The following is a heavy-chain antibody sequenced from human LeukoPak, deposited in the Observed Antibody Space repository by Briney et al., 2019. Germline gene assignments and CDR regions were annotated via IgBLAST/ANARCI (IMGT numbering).Heavy chain of an antibody. CDR2: ISGGGSTT. D-gene: IGHD3-10*01. Sequence: GGSLRLSCAASGFTFRSHAMSWVRQAPGKGLEWVSTISGGGSTTDYADSVKGRFTISRDNSKNTLYLQMNSLTAEDTAVYYCAKKVTGSYNNPLDYWGQGTLVTVSS. CDR1: GFTFRSHA. J-gene: IGHJ4*02. V-gene: IGHV3-23*01. CDR3: AKKVTGSYNNPLDY.